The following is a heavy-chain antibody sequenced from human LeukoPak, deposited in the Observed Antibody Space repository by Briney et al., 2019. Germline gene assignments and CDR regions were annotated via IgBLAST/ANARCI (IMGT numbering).Heavy chain of an antibody. Sequence: SEALSLTCTVSGGSISSYYWSWIRQPPGKGLEWIGYIYYSGSTNYNPSLKSRVTISVDTSKNQFSLKLSSVTAADTAVYYCARDTRPTYSSSPTWWFDPWGQGTLVTVSS. CDR3: ARDTRPTYSSSPTWWFDP. D-gene: IGHD6-13*01. J-gene: IGHJ5*02. CDR1: GGSISSYY. V-gene: IGHV4-59*01. CDR2: IYYSGST.